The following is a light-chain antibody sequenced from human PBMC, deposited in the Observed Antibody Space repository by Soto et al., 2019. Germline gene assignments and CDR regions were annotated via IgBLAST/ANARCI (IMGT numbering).Light chain of an antibody. CDR1: TNDVGDYNY. J-gene: IGLJ2*01. Sequence: QSALTQPASVSGSPGQSITISCTGTTNDVGDYNYVSWYQQHPGKAPKLMIYEVTKRPSGVPDRFSGSKSGNTASLTVSGLQAEDEADYYCSSYAGSNNVVFGGGTKLTVL. CDR2: EVT. CDR3: SSYAGSNNVV. V-gene: IGLV2-8*01.